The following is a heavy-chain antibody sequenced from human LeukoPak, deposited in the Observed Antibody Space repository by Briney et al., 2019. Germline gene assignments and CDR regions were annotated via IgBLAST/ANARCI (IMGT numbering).Heavy chain of an antibody. J-gene: IGHJ3*02. V-gene: IGHV4-59*11. D-gene: IGHD4-17*01. CDR2: ISYIGTT. CDR1: GDSFSSHY. CDR3: ARDLVTVTKGFDI. Sequence: SETLSPTCAVSGDSFSSHYWTWIRQPPGRGLEWIGYISYIGTTNYNPSLKSRVTISIDTSKNQFSLKLSSVTTADTAVYYCARDLVTVTKGFDIWGLGTMVSVSS.